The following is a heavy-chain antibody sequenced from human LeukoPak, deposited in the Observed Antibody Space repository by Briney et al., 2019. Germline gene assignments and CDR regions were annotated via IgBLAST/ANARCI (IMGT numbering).Heavy chain of an antibody. CDR1: GYTFTGYY. CDR3: ARNARYCSTTSCYRGVDYYYYYMDV. Sequence: ASVKVSCKASGYTFTGYYMHWVRQAPGQGLEWMGWINPNSGGTNYAQKFQGRVTMTRDTSISTAYMELSRLRSDDTAVYYCARNARYCSTTSCYRGVDYYYYYMDVWGKGTTVTVSS. J-gene: IGHJ6*03. D-gene: IGHD2-2*02. V-gene: IGHV1-2*02. CDR2: INPNSGGT.